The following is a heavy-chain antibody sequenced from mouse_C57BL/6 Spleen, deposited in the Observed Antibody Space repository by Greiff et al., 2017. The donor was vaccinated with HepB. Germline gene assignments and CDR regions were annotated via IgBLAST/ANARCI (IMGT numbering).Heavy chain of an antibody. CDR1: GFTFSDYG. D-gene: IGHD1-1*01. CDR3: ARTGYGSSYRWYFDV. V-gene: IGHV5-17*01. Sequence: DVKLVESGGGLVKPGGSLKLSCAASGFTFSDYGMHWVRQAPEKGLEWVAYISSGSSTIYYADTVKGRFTISRDNAKNTLFLQMTSLRSEDTAMYYCARTGYGSSYRWYFDVWGTGTTVTVSS. J-gene: IGHJ1*03. CDR2: ISSGSSTI.